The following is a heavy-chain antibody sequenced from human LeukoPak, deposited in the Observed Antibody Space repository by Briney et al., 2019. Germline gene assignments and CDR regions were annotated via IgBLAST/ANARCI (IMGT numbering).Heavy chain of an antibody. J-gene: IGHJ6*03. Sequence: PGGSLRLSCAASGFTFDDYTMHWVRQAPGKGLEWVSLISWDGGSTYYADSVKGRFTISRDNSKNSLYLQMDSLRTEDTALYYFSKAPLRFLEWLFNYYMDVWGKGTTVTVSS. D-gene: IGHD3-3*01. CDR3: SKAPLRFLEWLFNYYMDV. CDR2: ISWDGGST. CDR1: GFTFDDYT. V-gene: IGHV3-43*01.